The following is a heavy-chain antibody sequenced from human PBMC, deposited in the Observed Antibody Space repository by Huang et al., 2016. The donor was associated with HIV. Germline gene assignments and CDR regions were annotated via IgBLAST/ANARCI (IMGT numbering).Heavy chain of an antibody. CDR3: ARRFSSSSGYFDY. Sequence: VQLVQSGAEVKKPGESLKISCKGSGYSFSSYWIAWVRQMPGKGLEWMGIIFPDDSDTTYRPSFEGKVTISADKSIGTAYLQWSSLKASDTAMYYCARRFSSSSGYFDYWGQGSLVTVSS. D-gene: IGHD6-6*01. V-gene: IGHV5-51*01. CDR1: GYSFSSYW. CDR2: IFPDDSDT. J-gene: IGHJ4*02.